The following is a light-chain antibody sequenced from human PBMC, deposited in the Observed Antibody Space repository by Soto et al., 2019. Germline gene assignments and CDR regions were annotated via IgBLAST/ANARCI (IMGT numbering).Light chain of an antibody. Sequence: QSVLAQPPSVSGAPGQRVTISCTGSSSNIGAGYDVHWYQQLPGTAPKLLIYGNSNRPSGVPDRFSGSKSGTPASLAITGLQAEDEADYYCQSYDSSLSEVFGTGTKVTVL. CDR3: QSYDSSLSEV. CDR1: SSNIGAGYD. J-gene: IGLJ1*01. V-gene: IGLV1-40*01. CDR2: GNS.